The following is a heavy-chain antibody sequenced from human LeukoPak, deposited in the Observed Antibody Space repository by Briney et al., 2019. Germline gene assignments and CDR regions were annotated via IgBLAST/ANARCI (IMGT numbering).Heavy chain of an antibody. Sequence: GGPLRLPCAASGFTLSSYEMNCARQSPGKGLEWRSYLIRSGTIYYADSVKGRFTISRDNAKNSLYLQMNSLRVEDTAVYYCARRNWNVGGGFDVSGQGTTVTVSS. D-gene: IGHD1-1*01. J-gene: IGHJ6*02. CDR3: ARRNWNVGGGFDV. CDR2: LIRSGTI. V-gene: IGHV3-48*03. CDR1: GFTLSSYE.